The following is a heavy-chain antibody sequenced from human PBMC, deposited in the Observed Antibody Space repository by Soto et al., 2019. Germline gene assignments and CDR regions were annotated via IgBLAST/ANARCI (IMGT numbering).Heavy chain of an antibody. V-gene: IGHV1-18*04. CDR1: GYTFTSYG. J-gene: IGHJ4*02. CDR2: ISAYNGNT. Sequence: ASVKVSCKASGYTFTSYGINWVRQAPGQGLEWMGWISAYNGNTNYAQKLQGRVTMTTDTSTSTAYMELRSLRSDDTAVYYCARGSDSNGYYSYFDYWGQGTLVTVS. D-gene: IGHD3-22*01. CDR3: ARGSDSNGYYSYFDY.